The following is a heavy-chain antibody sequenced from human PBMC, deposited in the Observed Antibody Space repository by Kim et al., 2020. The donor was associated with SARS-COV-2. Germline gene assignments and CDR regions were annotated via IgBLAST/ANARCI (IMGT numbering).Heavy chain of an antibody. CDR2: ISYSGSA. J-gene: IGHJ4*02. Sequence: SETLSLTCTVSGGSISNYYWTWIRQSPGKGLEWIAYISYSGSANYSPSLKSRVTISVDSSKNQFSLKVNSVTAADTAVYYCARYSPSWNYFDYWGQGTL. CDR1: GGSISNYY. CDR3: ARYSPSWNYFDY. V-gene: IGHV4-59*01. D-gene: IGHD6-13*01.